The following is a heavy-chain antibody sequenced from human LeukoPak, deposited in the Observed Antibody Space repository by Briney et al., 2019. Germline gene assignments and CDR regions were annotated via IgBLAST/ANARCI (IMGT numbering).Heavy chain of an antibody. CDR2: INHSGST. CDR3: ARKARHITIFGVVIIRGDAFDI. D-gene: IGHD3-3*01. V-gene: IGHV4-34*01. CDR1: GGSFSGYY. J-gene: IGHJ3*02. Sequence: SETLSLTCAVYGGSFSGYYWSWIRQPPGKGLEWIGEINHSGSTNYNPSLKSRVTISVDTSKNQFSLELSSVTAADTAVYYCARKARHITIFGVVIIRGDAFDIWGQGTMVTVSS.